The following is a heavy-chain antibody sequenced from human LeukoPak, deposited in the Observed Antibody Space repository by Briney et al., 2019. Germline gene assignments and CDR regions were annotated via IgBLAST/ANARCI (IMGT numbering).Heavy chain of an antibody. J-gene: IGHJ4*02. CDR3: ASGPPYYDSSGYYSGYFDY. V-gene: IGHV1-69*06. D-gene: IGHD3-22*01. CDR1: GGTFSSYA. Sequence: ASVKVSCTASGGTFSSYAISWVRQAPGQGLEWMGGIIPIFGTANYAQKFQGRATITADKSTSTAYMELSSLRSEDTAVYYCASGPPYYDSSGYYSGYFDYWGQGTLVTVSS. CDR2: IIPIFGTA.